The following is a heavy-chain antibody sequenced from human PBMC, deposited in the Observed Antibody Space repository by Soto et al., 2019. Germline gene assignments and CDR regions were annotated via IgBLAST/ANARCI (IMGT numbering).Heavy chain of an antibody. J-gene: IGHJ4*02. Sequence: SETLSLTCTVSGVSLTSDDYYRTWIRQPPGKGLEWMGHISSSGRRDYNPSLRSRVTMSLDMSQNQFSLKVSSVTAADTAVYYCARATAYCGRTDCYPFDYWGQGTQVTVSS. D-gene: IGHD2-21*01. V-gene: IGHV4-30-4*01. CDR2: ISSSGRR. CDR1: GVSLTSDDYY. CDR3: ARATAYCGRTDCYPFDY.